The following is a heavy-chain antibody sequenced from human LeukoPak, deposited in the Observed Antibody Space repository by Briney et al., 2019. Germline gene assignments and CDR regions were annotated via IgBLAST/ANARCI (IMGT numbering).Heavy chain of an antibody. V-gene: IGHV1-18*01. J-gene: IGHJ4*02. CDR1: GYTFTSYG. CDR3: ARISVTYYYDSSGYYYPDY. Sequence: ASVKVSCKASGYTFTSYGISWVRQAPGQGFEWMGWISAYNGNTNYAQKLQGRVTMTTDTSTSTAYMELRSLRSDDTAVYYCARISVTYYYDSSGYYYPDYWGQGTLVTVSS. CDR2: ISAYNGNT. D-gene: IGHD3-22*01.